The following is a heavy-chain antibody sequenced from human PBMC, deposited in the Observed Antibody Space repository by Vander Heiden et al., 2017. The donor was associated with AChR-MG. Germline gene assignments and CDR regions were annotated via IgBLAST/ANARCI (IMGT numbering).Heavy chain of an antibody. J-gene: IGHJ4*02. Sequence: EVQVLESGGGLVQPGGSLRLSCAACGFTFSTYAMSWVRQAPGKGLEWVSIISGSGGSTYYADSVKGRFTISRDNSKNTLYLQMNSPRAEDTAVYYCAKDTDSSGRYYFDHWGQGTLVTVSS. CDR1: GFTFSTYA. D-gene: IGHD6-19*01. V-gene: IGHV3-23*01. CDR2: ISGSGGST. CDR3: AKDTDSSGRYYFDH.